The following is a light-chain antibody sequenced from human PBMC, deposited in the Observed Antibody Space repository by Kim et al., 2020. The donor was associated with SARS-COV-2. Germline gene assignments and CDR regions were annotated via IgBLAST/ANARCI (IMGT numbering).Light chain of an antibody. V-gene: IGLV2-23*03. CDR2: EGS. CDR1: SSDVGSYDL. J-gene: IGLJ3*02. Sequence: LTQPASVSGSPGQSITISCTGTSSDVGSYDLVSCYQQHPGKAPKLMLYEGSKRPSGISNRFSGSKSGNTASLTISGLPAEDEAGYYCCSYAGSTTFGVFGGGTQLTVL. CDR3: CSYAGSTTFGV.